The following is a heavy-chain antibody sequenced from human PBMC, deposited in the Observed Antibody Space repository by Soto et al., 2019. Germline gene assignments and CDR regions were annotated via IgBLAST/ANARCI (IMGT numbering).Heavy chain of an antibody. J-gene: IGHJ4*02. CDR3: VRIQKHIVVVPAADYFDN. Sequence: QVTLKESGPVLVKPTETPTLTCTVSGFSLSNARMGVSWIRQPPGKALEWLAHIFSNDEKSYSTSLKSRLTISKDTSKSQVVLNMANMDPVDTATYYCVRIQKHIVVVPAADYFDNWGQGTLVTVSS. D-gene: IGHD2-2*01. V-gene: IGHV2-26*01. CDR1: GFSLSNARMG. CDR2: IFSNDEK.